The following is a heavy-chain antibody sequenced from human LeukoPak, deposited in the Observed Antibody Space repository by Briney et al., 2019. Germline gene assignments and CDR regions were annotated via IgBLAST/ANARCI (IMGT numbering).Heavy chain of an antibody. CDR3: AREAYASGSFRTDYYYMDV. CDR1: GYTFTGYY. CDR2: INPDSGVT. Sequence: ASVKVSCKASGYTFTGYYIHWGRQAPGQGLEWMEWINPDSGVTNYAQKFQGRVTRTRDTAITTAYMELSRLRSVDTAVYYCAREAYASGSFRTDYYYMDVWGKGTPVTISS. V-gene: IGHV1-2*02. D-gene: IGHD3-10*01. J-gene: IGHJ6*03.